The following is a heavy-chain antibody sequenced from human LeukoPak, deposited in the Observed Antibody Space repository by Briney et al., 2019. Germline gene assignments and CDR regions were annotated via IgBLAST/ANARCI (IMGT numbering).Heavy chain of an antibody. J-gene: IGHJ4*02. CDR2: ISNDGSDT. CDR3: ARGYFGPEF. D-gene: IGHD3-9*01. Sequence: GGSLRLSCEASGFTFINYWMHWVRHAPGKGLVWVSRISNDGSDTTYADAVKGRFTFSRDNAKNTLYLQMNSLRAEDTAVYYCARGYFGPEFWGQGTLVTVSS. CDR1: GFTFINYW. V-gene: IGHV3-74*01.